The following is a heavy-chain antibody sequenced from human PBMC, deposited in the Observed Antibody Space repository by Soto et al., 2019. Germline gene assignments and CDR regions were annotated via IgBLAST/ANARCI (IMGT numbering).Heavy chain of an antibody. V-gene: IGHV3-23*01. CDR3: AKDLQFSGWISGQAFDY. CDR1: GFTFSSHA. D-gene: IGHD6-19*01. J-gene: IGHJ4*02. Sequence: EVQLLESGGGLVQPGGSLRLSCAVSGFTFSSHAMSWVRQAPGKGLECVSSITGSGDSTYYADSVKGRFTISRDKSKSTLYLQMHNLRAEYTAVYYCAKDLQFSGWISGQAFDYWGQGTQVTVSS. CDR2: ITGSGDST.